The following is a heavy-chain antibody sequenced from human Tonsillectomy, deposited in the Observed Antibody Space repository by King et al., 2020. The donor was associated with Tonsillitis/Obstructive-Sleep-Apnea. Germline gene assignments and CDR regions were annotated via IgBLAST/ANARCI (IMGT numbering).Heavy chain of an antibody. V-gene: IGHV3-49*04. Sequence: VQLVQSGGGLVQPGRSLRLSCTASGFTFGDYAMSWVRQAPGKGLEWVGFIRSKAYGGTTEYAASVKGRFTISGDDSKSIAYLQMNSLKIEDTAVYYCTRSYCSSTSCYSWYFDLWGRGTLVTVSS. CDR3: TRSYCSSTSCYSWYFDL. CDR2: IRSKAYGGTT. CDR1: GFTFGDYA. D-gene: IGHD2-2*01. J-gene: IGHJ2*01.